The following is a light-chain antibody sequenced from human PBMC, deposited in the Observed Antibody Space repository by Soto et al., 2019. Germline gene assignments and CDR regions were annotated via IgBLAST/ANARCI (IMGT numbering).Light chain of an antibody. V-gene: IGLV2-11*01. CDR1: SSDVGGYNY. CDR2: DVS. J-gene: IGLJ3*02. Sequence: QSALTQPRSVSGSPGQSVTISCTGTSSDVGGYNYVSWYQQHPGKAPKLMIYDVSKWPSGVPDRFSGSKSGNTASVTISGVQAEDEADYYCCSYAGNSLWVFGGGTKLTVL. CDR3: CSYAGNSLWV.